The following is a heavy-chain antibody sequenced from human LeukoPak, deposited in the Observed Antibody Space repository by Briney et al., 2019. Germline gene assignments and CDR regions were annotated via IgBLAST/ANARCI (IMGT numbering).Heavy chain of an antibody. Sequence: GGSLRLSCVASGFTFSSYSVNWVRQAPGKGLEWVSSISSSSSYIYYADSVKGRFTISRDNAKNSLYLQMNSLRAEDTAVYYCARGPSLYYYDSSGYPYYFDYWGQGTLVTVSS. V-gene: IGHV3-21*01. CDR3: ARGPSLYYYDSSGYPYYFDY. CDR1: GFTFSSYS. CDR2: ISSSSSYI. D-gene: IGHD3-22*01. J-gene: IGHJ4*02.